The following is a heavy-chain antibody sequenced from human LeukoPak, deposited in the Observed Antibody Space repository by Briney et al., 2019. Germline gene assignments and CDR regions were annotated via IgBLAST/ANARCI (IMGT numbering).Heavy chain of an antibody. CDR2: INHNGST. D-gene: IGHD6-13*01. Sequence: SETLSLTCAVYGGSFSGYYWSWIRQPPGKGLEWMGEINHNGSTNYNPSLKSRVTISLDKPKNQFYLKLSSVTAADTAVYYCARDTSSWYPHYYMDVWGKGTTVTVSS. V-gene: IGHV4-34*01. J-gene: IGHJ6*03. CDR1: GGSFSGYY. CDR3: ARDTSSWYPHYYMDV.